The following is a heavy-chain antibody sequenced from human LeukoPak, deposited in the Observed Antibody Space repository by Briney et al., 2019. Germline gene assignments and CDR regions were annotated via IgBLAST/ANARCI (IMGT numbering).Heavy chain of an antibody. CDR2: INPSGGST. Sequence: GASVKVSCTASGYTFTSYYMHWVRQAPGQGPEWMGIINPSGGSTNYAQKFQGRGTMTRDTSTSTVYMELSSLRSEDTAVYYCARDETTMVRGVIINGYFDLWGRGTLVTVSS. D-gene: IGHD3-10*01. J-gene: IGHJ2*01. CDR1: GYTFTSYY. CDR3: ARDETTMVRGVIINGYFDL. V-gene: IGHV1-46*01.